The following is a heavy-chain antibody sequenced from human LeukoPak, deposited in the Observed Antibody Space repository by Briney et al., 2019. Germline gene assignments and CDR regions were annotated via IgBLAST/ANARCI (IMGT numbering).Heavy chain of an antibody. CDR1: GFTFNNYT. CDR2: ISGSGGST. Sequence: GGSLRLSCAASGFTFNNYTMTWVRQAPGKGLEWFSAISGSGGSTYYADPVKGRFTISRDNSKNTLSLQMNSLRAEDTAVYYCAKPLATSVNWFDPWGQGTLVTVSS. D-gene: IGHD4-17*01. CDR3: AKPLATSVNWFDP. J-gene: IGHJ5*02. V-gene: IGHV3-23*01.